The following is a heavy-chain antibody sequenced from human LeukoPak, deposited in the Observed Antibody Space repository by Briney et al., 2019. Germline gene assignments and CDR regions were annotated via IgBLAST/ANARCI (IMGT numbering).Heavy chain of an antibody. CDR1: GGSISSTSYF. CDR2: IYYSGST. CDR3: ARLTNYGAMSAAFDI. J-gene: IGHJ3*02. V-gene: IGHV4-39*01. Sequence: PSQTRSLTCPLSGGSISSTSYFWGWIRQPPGKGLEWIGIIYYSGSTYHNPSLKSRITISVDTTKNQFSLKLSSVTAADTGVYYCARLTNYGAMSAAFDIWGQGTMVTASS. D-gene: IGHD4/OR15-4a*01.